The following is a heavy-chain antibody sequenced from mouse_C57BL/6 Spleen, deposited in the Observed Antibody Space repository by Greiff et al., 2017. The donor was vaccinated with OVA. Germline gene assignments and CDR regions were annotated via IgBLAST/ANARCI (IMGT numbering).Heavy chain of an antibody. CDR3: ARRGDDYPYCDY. D-gene: IGHD2-4*01. J-gene: IGHJ2*01. CDR1: GYTFTSYW. Sequence: QVQLKQPGAELVRPGSSVKLSCKASGYTFTSYWMHWVKQRPIQGLEWIGNIDPSDSETHYNQKFKDKATLTVDKSSSTAYMQLSSLTSEDSAVYYCARRGDDYPYCDYWGQGTTLTVSS. CDR2: IDPSDSET. V-gene: IGHV1-52*01.